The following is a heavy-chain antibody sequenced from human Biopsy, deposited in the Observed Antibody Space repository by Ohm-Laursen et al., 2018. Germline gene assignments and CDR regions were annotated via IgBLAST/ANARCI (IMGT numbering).Heavy chain of an antibody. D-gene: IGHD2-15*01. CDR2: INPHSGTT. CDR3: AKGQDLRGGAEYFQH. CDR1: GYTFTGQY. Sequence: SVKVSCKASGYTFTGQYLHWVRQVPGQGLEWMGWINPHSGTTKFAQDFQGRVTMTRDTSITTAYMELRRLRADDTAVYYCAKGQDLRGGAEYFQHWGQGALVTVSS. J-gene: IGHJ1*01. V-gene: IGHV1-2*02.